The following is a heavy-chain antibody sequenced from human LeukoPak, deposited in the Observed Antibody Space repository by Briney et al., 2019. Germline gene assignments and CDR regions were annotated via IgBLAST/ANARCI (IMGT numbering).Heavy chain of an antibody. D-gene: IGHD3-10*01. V-gene: IGHV1-24*01. CDR1: GYTLTELS. CDR2: FDPEDGET. J-gene: IGHJ6*02. Sequence: GASVKVSCKVSGYTLTELSMHWVRQAPGKGLEWMGGFDPEDGETIYAQKFQGRVTMTEATSTDTGYMELSSLRSEDTAVYYCATDQRGAGLGFVYGSGSFNGLDVWGQGTTVTVSS. CDR3: ATDQRGAGLGFVYGSGSFNGLDV.